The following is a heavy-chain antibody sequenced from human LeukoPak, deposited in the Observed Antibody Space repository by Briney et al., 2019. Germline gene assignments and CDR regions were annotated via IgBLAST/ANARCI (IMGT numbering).Heavy chain of an antibody. Sequence: GGSLRLSCAASGFTFSSYAMSWVRQAPGKGLEFVANIKQEGSEKYYLDSVKGRFTISRDNAKNSLYLQMNGLRAEDTAAYYCAANGGPFDFWGQGTLVTVSA. D-gene: IGHD4-23*01. J-gene: IGHJ4*02. CDR1: GFTFSSYA. CDR2: IKQEGSEK. V-gene: IGHV3-7*05. CDR3: AANGGPFDF.